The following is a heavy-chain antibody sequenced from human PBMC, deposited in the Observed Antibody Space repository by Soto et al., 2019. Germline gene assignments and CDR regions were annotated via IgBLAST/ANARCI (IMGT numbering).Heavy chain of an antibody. CDR1: GGSISSGGYY. V-gene: IGHV4-31*03. J-gene: IGHJ5*02. CDR3: ARSMVRGANNWFAP. CDR2: IYYSGST. D-gene: IGHD3-10*01. Sequence: SETLSVTCTVSGGSISSGGYYWSWIRQHPGKGLEWIGYIYYSGSTYYNPSLKSRVTISVDTSKNQFSLKLSSVTAADTAVYYCARSMVRGANNWFAPWGQGTLVTVSS.